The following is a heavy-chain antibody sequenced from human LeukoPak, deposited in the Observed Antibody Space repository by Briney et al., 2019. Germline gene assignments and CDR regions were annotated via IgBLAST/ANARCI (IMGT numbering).Heavy chain of an antibody. D-gene: IGHD5-24*01. J-gene: IGHJ2*01. V-gene: IGHV3-49*04. CDR2: IRSRSYHETT. CDR1: GFMIDEYA. Sequence: GRSLRLSCTASGFMIDEYAMTWVRQAPGRGLEWLGFIRSRSYHETTQYAASVRGRFTISRDDSKSVTYLQMDSLKTEDTAAYFCARDRRDGYNDGYFSLWGRGTLVSVSS. CDR3: ARDRRDGYNDGYFSL.